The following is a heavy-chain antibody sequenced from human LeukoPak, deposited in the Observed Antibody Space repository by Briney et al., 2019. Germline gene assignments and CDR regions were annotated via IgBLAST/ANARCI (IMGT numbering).Heavy chain of an antibody. Sequence: GSLRLSCAASGFTFSSYAMSWVRQAPGKGLEWIGSIYYSGSTYYNPSLKSRVTISVDTSKNQFSLKLSSVTAADTAVYYCARGGIVVVITGYYFDYWGQGTLVTVSS. J-gene: IGHJ4*02. CDR3: ARGGIVVVITGYYFDY. CDR2: IYYSGST. V-gene: IGHV4-38-2*01. CDR1: GFTFSSYA. D-gene: IGHD3-22*01.